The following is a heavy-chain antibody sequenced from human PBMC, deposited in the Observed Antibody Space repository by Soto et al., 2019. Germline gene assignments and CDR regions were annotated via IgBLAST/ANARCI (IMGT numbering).Heavy chain of an antibody. V-gene: IGHV1-69*04. Sequence: ASVKVSCKASGGTFSSYTISWVRQAPGQGLEWMGRIIPILGIANYAQKFQGRVTITADKSTSTAYMELSSLRSADTAVYYCARDLWGYCGVDCYPLDVWGQGTTVTVSS. CDR3: ARDLWGYCGVDCYPLDV. J-gene: IGHJ6*02. CDR1: GGTFSSYT. CDR2: IIPILGIA. D-gene: IGHD2-21*02.